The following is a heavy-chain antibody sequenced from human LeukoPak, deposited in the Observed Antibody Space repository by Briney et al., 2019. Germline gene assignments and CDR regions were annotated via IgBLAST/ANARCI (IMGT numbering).Heavy chain of an antibody. D-gene: IGHD2-15*01. CDR1: GGSFSGYY. CDR2: INHSGST. CDR3: ARGRIKYCSGGSCYSGSGRFDP. Sequence: SETLSLTCAVYGGSFSGYYWSWIRQPPGKGLEWIGEINHSGSTNYNPSLKSRVTISVDTSKNQFSLKLSSVTAADTAVYYCARGRIKYCSGGSCYSGSGRFDPWGQGTLVTVSS. J-gene: IGHJ5*02. V-gene: IGHV4-34*01.